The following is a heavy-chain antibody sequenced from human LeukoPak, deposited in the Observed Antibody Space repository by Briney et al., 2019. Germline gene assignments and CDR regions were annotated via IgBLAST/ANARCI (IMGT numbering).Heavy chain of an antibody. CDR1: GFTFSSYA. CDR2: ISYDGSNK. J-gene: IGHJ5*02. Sequence: GGSLRLSCAASGFTFSSYAMHWVRQAPGKGLEWVAVISYDGSNKYYADSVKGRFTISRDNSKNTLYLQMNSLRAEDTAVYYCARDRGIHGWFDPWGQGTLVTVSS. V-gene: IGHV3-30-3*01. CDR3: ARDRGIHGWFDP. D-gene: IGHD3-10*01.